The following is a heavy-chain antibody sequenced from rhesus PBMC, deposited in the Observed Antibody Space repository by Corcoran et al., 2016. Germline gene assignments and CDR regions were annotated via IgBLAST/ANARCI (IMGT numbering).Heavy chain of an antibody. J-gene: IGHJ4*01. CDR1: GGSISDDYY. CDR3: AREIHPIHLFDY. V-gene: IGHV4-106*01. D-gene: IGHD1-38*01. CDR2: IYGSGGGT. Sequence: QVQLQESGPGLVKPSETLSLTCAVSGGSISDDYYWSWIRQPPGKGLEWVGDIYGSGGGTNHNPSRRQRVTISIGTSKNLLSPKLSSVTAADTAVYYCAREIHPIHLFDYWGQGVLVTVSS.